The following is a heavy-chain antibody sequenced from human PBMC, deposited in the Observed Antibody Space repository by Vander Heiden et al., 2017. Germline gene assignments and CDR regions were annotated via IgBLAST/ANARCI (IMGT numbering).Heavy chain of an antibody. V-gene: IGHV1-46*01. D-gene: IGHD3-22*01. CDR3: ARGGSGYWGYFQH. Sequence: QVQLVQSGAEVKKPGASVKVSCKASGYTFTNYYMHWVRQAPGQGLEWMGIINPTGDSTSYAQKVQGRVTMTRDTSTSTVYMELSRLRSEDTAMFYFARGGSGYWGYFQHWGQGTLVTVSS. CDR2: INPTGDST. CDR1: GYTFTNYY. J-gene: IGHJ1*01.